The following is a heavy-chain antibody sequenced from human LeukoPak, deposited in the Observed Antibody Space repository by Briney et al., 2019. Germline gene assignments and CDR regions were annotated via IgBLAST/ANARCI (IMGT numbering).Heavy chain of an antibody. D-gene: IGHD2-2*01. V-gene: IGHV1-46*03. Sequence: ASVKVSCKASGSTFTSYYMHWVRQAPGQGLEWMGIINPSGGSTSYAQKFQGRVTMTRDTSTSTVYMELSSLRSEDTDVYYCARDLNIVVVPAAMSNWFDPWGQGTLVTVSS. CDR2: INPSGGST. CDR3: ARDLNIVVVPAAMSNWFDP. CDR1: GSTFTSYY. J-gene: IGHJ5*02.